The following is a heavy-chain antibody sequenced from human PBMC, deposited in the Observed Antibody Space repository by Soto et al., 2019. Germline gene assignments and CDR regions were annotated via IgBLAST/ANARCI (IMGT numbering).Heavy chain of an antibody. J-gene: IGHJ6*02. V-gene: IGHV3-74*01. Sequence: GGSLRLSCAASGFTFSSYWMHWVRQAPGKGLVWVSRINSDGSSTSYADSVKGRFTISRDNAKNTLYLQMNSLRAEDTAVYYCVVGIGPSYYDILTGQRESRYYYGMDVWGQGTTVTVSS. CDR2: INSDGSST. D-gene: IGHD3-9*01. CDR3: VVGIGPSYYDILTGQRESRYYYGMDV. CDR1: GFTFSSYW.